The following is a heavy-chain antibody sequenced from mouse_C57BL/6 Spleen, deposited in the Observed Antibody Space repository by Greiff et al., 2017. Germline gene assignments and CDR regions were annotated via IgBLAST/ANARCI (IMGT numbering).Heavy chain of an antibody. CDR3: VRSYSSMDY. J-gene: IGHJ4*01. CDR2: IRSKSNNYAT. Sequence: DVQLVESGGGLVQPKGSLKLSCAASGFSFNTYAMNWVRQAPGKGLEWVARIRSKSNNYATYYADSVKDRFTISRDDSESMLYLQMNNLKTEDTAMYYCVRSYSSMDYWGQGTSVTVSS. V-gene: IGHV10-1*01. CDR1: GFSFNTYA. D-gene: IGHD2-10*01.